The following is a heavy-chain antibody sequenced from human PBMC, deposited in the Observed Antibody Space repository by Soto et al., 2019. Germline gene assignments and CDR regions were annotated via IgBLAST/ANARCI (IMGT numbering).Heavy chain of an antibody. CDR1: GGTFRSYA. J-gene: IGHJ5*02. V-gene: IGHV1-69*01. CDR2: IIPIFGTA. D-gene: IGHD6-19*01. Sequence: QVQLVQSGAEVKKPGSSVKVSCKASGGTFRSYAISWVRQAPGQGLEWMGGIIPIFGTANYAQKFQGRVTITADESTSTAYKELSSLRSEDTAVYYCARDETGIAVLKGCFDPWGQGTLVTVSS. CDR3: ARDETGIAVLKGCFDP.